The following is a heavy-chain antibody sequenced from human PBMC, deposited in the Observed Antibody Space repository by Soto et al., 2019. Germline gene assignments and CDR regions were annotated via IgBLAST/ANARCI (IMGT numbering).Heavy chain of an antibody. J-gene: IGHJ6*02. CDR2: ISGSGGST. D-gene: IGHD3-3*01. CDR3: AKVSARVVTTSYGMDV. V-gene: IGHV3-23*01. CDR1: GSTFSSYA. Sequence: PGGSLRLSCAASGSTFSSYAMSWVRQAPGKGLEWVSAISGSGGSTYYADSVKGRFTISRDNSKNTLYLQMNSLRAEDTAVYYCAKVSARVVTTSYGMDVWGQGTTVTVSS.